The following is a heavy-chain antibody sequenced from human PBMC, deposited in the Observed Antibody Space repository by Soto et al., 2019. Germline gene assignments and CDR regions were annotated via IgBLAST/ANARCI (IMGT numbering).Heavy chain of an antibody. V-gene: IGHV4-39*07. CDR1: GGSISSSSYY. CDR2: IYYSGST. Sequence: SETLSLTCTVSGGSISSSSYYWGWIRQPPGKGLEWIGCIYYSGSTYYNPSLKSRVTISVDTSKNQFSLKLSSVTAADTAVYYCARRYGSAIDYWGQGTLVTAPQ. J-gene: IGHJ4*02. CDR3: ARRYGSAIDY. D-gene: IGHD1-26*01.